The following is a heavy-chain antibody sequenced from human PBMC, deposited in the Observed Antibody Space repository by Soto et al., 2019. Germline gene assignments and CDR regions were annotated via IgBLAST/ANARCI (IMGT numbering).Heavy chain of an antibody. CDR3: ARDLLAYDILTGYYLMGYFDY. CDR1: GYTFTSYG. D-gene: IGHD3-9*01. J-gene: IGHJ4*02. Sequence: QVQLVQSGAEVKKPGASVKVSCKASGYTFTSYGISWVRQAPGQGLEWMGWISAYNGNTNYAQKLQGRVNMTTDTSTSTAYMELRSLRSDDTAVYYCARDLLAYDILTGYYLMGYFDYWGQGTLVTVSS. CDR2: ISAYNGNT. V-gene: IGHV1-18*01.